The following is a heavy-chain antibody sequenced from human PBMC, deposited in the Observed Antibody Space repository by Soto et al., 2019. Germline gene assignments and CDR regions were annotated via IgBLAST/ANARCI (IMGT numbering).Heavy chain of an antibody. CDR1: GYTFTSYA. Sequence: QVQLVQSGAEVKKPGASVKVSCKASGYTFTSYAMHWVRQAPGQRLEWMGWINAGNGNTKYSQKFQGRVTITRDTSASTAYMGLRSLRSEDRAVYYCARDTAPSDGWGPGATVTVSS. V-gene: IGHV1-3*01. CDR3: ARDTAPSDG. J-gene: IGHJ6*02. CDR2: INAGNGNT. D-gene: IGHD4-17*01.